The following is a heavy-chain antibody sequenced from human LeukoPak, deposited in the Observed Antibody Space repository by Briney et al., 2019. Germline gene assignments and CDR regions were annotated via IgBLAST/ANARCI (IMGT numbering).Heavy chain of an antibody. CDR2: IYSGGST. V-gene: IGHV3-66*01. Sequence: GGSLRLSCAASGFTFSDYYMSWVRQAPGKGLEWVSVIYSGGSTYYADSVKGRFTISRDNSKNTLYLQMNSLRAEDTAVYYCARDAPYDMHYYYYYGMDVWGQGTTVTVSS. J-gene: IGHJ6*02. CDR1: GFTFSDYY. D-gene: IGHD3-16*01. CDR3: ARDAPYDMHYYYYYGMDV.